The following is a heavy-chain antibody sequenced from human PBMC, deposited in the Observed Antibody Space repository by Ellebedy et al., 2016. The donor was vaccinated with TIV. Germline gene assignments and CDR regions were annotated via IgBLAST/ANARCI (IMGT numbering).Heavy chain of an antibody. D-gene: IGHD4-17*01. V-gene: IGHV1-18*01. CDR1: GYTFTSYG. J-gene: IGHJ4*02. Sequence: ASVKVSXXASGYTFTSYGISWVRQAPGQGLEWMGWISAYNGNTNYAQKLQGRVTMTTDTSTSTAYMELRSLRSDDTAVYYCARENDYGDRHDWGQGTLVTVSS. CDR3: ARENDYGDRHD. CDR2: ISAYNGNT.